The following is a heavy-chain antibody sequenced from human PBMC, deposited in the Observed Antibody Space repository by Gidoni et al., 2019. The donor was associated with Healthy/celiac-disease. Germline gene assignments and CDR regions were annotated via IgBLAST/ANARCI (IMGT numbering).Heavy chain of an antibody. CDR1: GGSISSGGYY. CDR2: IYYSGST. CDR3: ARESGDRIAAAGTLDY. Sequence: TVSGGSISSGGYYWSWIRQHPGKGLEWIGYIYYSGSTYYNPSLKSRVTISVDTSKNQFSLKLSSVTAADTAVYYCARESGDRIAAAGTLDYWGQGTLVTVSS. D-gene: IGHD6-13*01. V-gene: IGHV4-31*03. J-gene: IGHJ4*02.